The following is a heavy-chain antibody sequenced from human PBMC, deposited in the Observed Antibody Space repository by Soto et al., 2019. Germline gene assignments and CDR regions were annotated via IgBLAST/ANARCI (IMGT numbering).Heavy chain of an antibody. Sequence: EVQLVESGGGLVQPGRSLRLSCAASGFTFDDYAMHWVRQAPGKGLEWVSGISWNSGSIGYADSVKGRFTISRDNAKNSLYLQLNSLRDDYTALYYCARGYSGYDFRAFDIWGQGTMVTVSS. CDR2: ISWNSGSI. CDR1: GFTFDDYA. J-gene: IGHJ3*02. CDR3: ARGYSGYDFRAFDI. D-gene: IGHD5-12*01. V-gene: IGHV3-9*01.